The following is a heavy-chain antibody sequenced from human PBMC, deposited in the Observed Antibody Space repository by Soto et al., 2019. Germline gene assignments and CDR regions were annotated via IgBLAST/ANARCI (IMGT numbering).Heavy chain of an antibody. CDR3: ARGETQQHRDC. D-gene: IGHD1-1*01. CDR1: GDSIGSTNW. J-gene: IGHJ4*02. Sequence: QVQLQESGPGLVKPSGTLALTCAVSGDSIGSTNWWSWVRQPPGKGLEWIGEIHHSGSTKYNPSLKRRVIIAVDKSKYQFSLMLSAVYAADTAVYYCARGETQQHRDCWGQGTLLTVSS. V-gene: IGHV4-4*02. CDR2: IHHSGST.